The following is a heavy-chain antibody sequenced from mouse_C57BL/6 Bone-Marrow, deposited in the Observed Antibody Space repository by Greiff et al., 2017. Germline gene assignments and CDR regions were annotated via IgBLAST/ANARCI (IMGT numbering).Heavy chain of an antibody. J-gene: IGHJ2*01. CDR1: GFTFSDYG. D-gene: IGHD2-3*01. CDR2: ISSGSSTI. CDR3: ARYYDSYLYFDY. V-gene: IGHV5-17*01. Sequence: EVQVVEPGGGLVKPGGSLKLSCAASGFTFSDYGMHWVRQAPEKGLEWVAYISSGSSTIYYADTVKGRFTISRDNAKNTLFLQMTSLRSEDTAMYYCARYYDSYLYFDYWGQGTTLTVSS.